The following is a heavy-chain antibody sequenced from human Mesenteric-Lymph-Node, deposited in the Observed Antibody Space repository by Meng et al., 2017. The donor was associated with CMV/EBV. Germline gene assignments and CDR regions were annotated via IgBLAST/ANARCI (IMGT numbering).Heavy chain of an antibody. V-gene: IGHV1-69*01. J-gene: IGHJ3*02. CDR1: TFSSYA. CDR2: IIPIFGTA. Sequence: TFSSYAISWVRQAPGQGLEWMGGIIPIFGTANYAQKFQGRVTITADESTSTAYMELSSLRSEDTAVYYCARLPYYYGSGSYYFAFDIWGQGTMVTVSS. CDR3: ARLPYYYGSGSYYFAFDI. D-gene: IGHD3-10*01.